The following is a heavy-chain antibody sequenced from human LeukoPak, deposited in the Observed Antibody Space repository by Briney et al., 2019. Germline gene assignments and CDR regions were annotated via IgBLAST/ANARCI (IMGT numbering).Heavy chain of an antibody. Sequence: GGSLRLSCAASGFTVSSNYMSWVRQAPGKGLEWVSVIYSGGSTYYADSVKGRFTISRDNSKNTLYLQMNSLRAEDTAVYYCAKDSNSWELSLDRFDYWGQGTLVTVSS. CDR2: IYSGGST. J-gene: IGHJ4*02. CDR1: GFTVSSNY. D-gene: IGHD1-26*01. CDR3: AKDSNSWELSLDRFDY. V-gene: IGHV3-53*01.